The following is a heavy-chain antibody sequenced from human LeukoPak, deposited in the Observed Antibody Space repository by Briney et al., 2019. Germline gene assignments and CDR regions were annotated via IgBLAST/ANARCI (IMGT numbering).Heavy chain of an antibody. J-gene: IGHJ4*02. CDR3: ATRPTYWGIAVAAAGEGVYFDY. D-gene: IGHD6-19*01. CDR2: FDPEDGET. V-gene: IGHV1-24*01. CDR1: GYTLTELS. Sequence: ASVKVSCKVSGYTLTELSMHWVRQAPGKGLEWMGGFDPEDGETIYAQKFQGRVTMTEDTSTDTAYMELSSLRSEDTAVYYCATRPTYWGIAVAAAGEGVYFDYWGQGTLVNVSS.